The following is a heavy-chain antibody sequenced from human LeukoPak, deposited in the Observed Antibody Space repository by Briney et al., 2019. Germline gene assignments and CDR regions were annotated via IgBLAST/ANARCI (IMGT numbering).Heavy chain of an antibody. V-gene: IGHV1-69*05. Sequence: GASVKVSCKASGGTFSSYAISWVRQAPGQGLEWMGRIIPIFGTANYAQKFQGRVTITTDESTSTAYMELSSLRSEDTAVYYCASLHGCIGDSCYCYFDSWGQGTLVTVS. CDR3: ASLHGCIGDSCYCYFDS. CDR2: IIPIFGTA. J-gene: IGHJ4*02. CDR1: GGTFSSYA. D-gene: IGHD2-15*01.